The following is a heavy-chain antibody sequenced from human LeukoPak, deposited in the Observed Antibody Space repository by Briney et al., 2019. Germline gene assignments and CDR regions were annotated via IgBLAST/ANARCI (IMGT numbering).Heavy chain of an antibody. V-gene: IGHV5-10-1*01. Sequence: GESLKISCKGSGYSLTNFWISWVRQMPGKGLEWMGRIDPSDSYTNYSPSFQGHVTISADKSISTAYLQWSSLKASDTAMYYCARHVGAVAADWGQGTLVTVSS. J-gene: IGHJ4*02. D-gene: IGHD6-19*01. CDR3: ARHVGAVAAD. CDR2: IDPSDSYT. CDR1: GYSLTNFW.